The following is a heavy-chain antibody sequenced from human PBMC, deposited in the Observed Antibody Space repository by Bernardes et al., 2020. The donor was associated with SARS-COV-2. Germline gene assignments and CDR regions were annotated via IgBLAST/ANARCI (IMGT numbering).Heavy chain of an antibody. CDR1: GGSLSGYY. D-gene: IGHD3-16*01. CDR3: ARAVWGSWYFDL. Sequence: SESLSLTCAVYGGSLSGYYWNWIRQPPGKGLEWIGEINSSGSTNYNPSLKSRVTISVDTSKNQFSLKLNSVTAADTSVYYCARAVWGSWYFDLWGRGTLVTVSS. V-gene: IGHV4-34*01. CDR2: INSSGST. J-gene: IGHJ2*01.